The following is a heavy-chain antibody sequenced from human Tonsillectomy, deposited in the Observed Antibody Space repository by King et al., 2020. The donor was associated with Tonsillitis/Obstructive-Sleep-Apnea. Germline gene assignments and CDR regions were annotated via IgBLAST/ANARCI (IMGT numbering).Heavy chain of an antibody. V-gene: IGHV3-49*04. CDR2: IRSTAYGGTT. D-gene: IGHD2-2*01. J-gene: IGHJ6*03. CDR3: SRGVEYQLLSNLIYYYYYMDV. Sequence: VQLVESGGGLVQPGRSLRLSCTASGFTFGDYAMSWVRQAPGKGLEWVGFIRSTAYGGTTEYAASVKGRFTISRDDSKSIAYLQMNSLKTADTAVYYCSRGVEYQLLSNLIYYYYYMDVWGKGTTVTVSS. CDR1: GFTFGDYA.